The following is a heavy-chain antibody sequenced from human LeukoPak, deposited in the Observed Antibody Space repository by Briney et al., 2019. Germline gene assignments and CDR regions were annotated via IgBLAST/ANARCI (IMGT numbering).Heavy chain of an antibody. D-gene: IGHD5-24*01. CDR2: ISSSSSTK. J-gene: IGHJ6*02. CDR3: ARSRDGYTYYYYGMDV. CDR1: GFTFSNYG. Sequence: GGSLRLSCAASGFTFSNYGMNWVRQAPGKGLEWVSYISSSSSTKSHADSVKGRFTISRDNSKNTLYLQMNSLRAEDTAVYYCARSRDGYTYYYYGMDVWGQGTTVTVSS. V-gene: IGHV3-48*01.